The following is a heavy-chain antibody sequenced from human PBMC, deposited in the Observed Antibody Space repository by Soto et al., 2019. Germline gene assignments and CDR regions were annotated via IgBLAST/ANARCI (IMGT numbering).Heavy chain of an antibody. D-gene: IGHD3-10*01. CDR1: GFTFSSYA. J-gene: IGHJ4*02. CDR3: ARDLVRSGSVGY. Sequence: QVQLVESGGGVVQPGRSLRLSCAASGFTFSSYAMHWVSQAPGKGLEWVAVISYDGSNKYYADSVKGRFTISRDNSKNTLYLHMNSLRAEDTAVYYCARDLVRSGSVGYWGQGTLVTVSS. V-gene: IGHV3-30-3*01. CDR2: ISYDGSNK.